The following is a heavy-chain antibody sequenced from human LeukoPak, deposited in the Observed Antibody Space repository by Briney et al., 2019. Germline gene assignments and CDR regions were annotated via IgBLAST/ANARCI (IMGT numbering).Heavy chain of an antibody. CDR2: IHYTGRT. CDR3: ARHKDYYYSYMDV. Sequence: SEPLSLTCTVSGGSISSDTSHWGWIRQPPGKGLEWIGSIHYTGRTYYNPSLKSRVTISVDTSKNQFSLKLSSVTAADTAVYYCARHKDYYYSYMDVWGKGTTVTISS. CDR1: GGSISSDTSH. J-gene: IGHJ6*03. V-gene: IGHV4-39*07.